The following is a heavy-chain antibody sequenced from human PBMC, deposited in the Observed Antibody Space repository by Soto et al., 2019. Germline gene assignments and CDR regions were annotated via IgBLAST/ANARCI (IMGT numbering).Heavy chain of an antibody. CDR2: IIPILGIA. V-gene: IGHV1-69*02. D-gene: IGHD2-2*01. Sequence: QVQLVQSGAEVKKPGSSVKVSCKASGGTFSSYTISWVRQAAGQGLEWMGRIIPILGIANSAQKFQGRVTMTADKSTSTAYMELSSLRSEDTAGYYCAGSEWVVVPAAVDYWGQGTLVTVSS. CDR1: GGTFSSYT. J-gene: IGHJ4*02. CDR3: AGSEWVVVPAAVDY.